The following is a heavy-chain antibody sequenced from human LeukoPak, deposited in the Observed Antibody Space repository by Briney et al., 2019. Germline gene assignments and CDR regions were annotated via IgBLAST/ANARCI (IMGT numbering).Heavy chain of an antibody. J-gene: IGHJ4*02. CDR2: ISHSGSS. V-gene: IGHV4-38-2*02. CDR3: ARDGDFYYFDY. Sequence: CIAIISHSGSSYYNPSLKSPVSISVDTSKNQFSLRLSFVTAADTAVYYCARDGDFYYFDYWGQGTLVTVSS.